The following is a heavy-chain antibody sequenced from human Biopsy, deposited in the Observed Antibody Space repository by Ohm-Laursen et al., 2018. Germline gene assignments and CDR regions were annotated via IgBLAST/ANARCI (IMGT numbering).Heavy chain of an antibody. V-gene: IGHV1-18*01. Sequence: SVKVSCKPSGYTFTSFGFSWVRQAPGQGLEWMGWINAYNGDTDHAQKLQGRVSITTDTSTTTTYMELRSLRSDDTAVYYCARDLTRQPRRGAFDIWGQGTLVTVSS. CDR3: ARDLTRQPRRGAFDI. J-gene: IGHJ3*02. CDR1: GYTFTSFG. D-gene: IGHD1-14*01. CDR2: INAYNGDT.